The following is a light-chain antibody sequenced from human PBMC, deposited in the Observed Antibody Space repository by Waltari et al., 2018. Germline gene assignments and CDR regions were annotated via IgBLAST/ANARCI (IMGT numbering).Light chain of an antibody. J-gene: IGLJ1*01. Sequence: SYEMTQPPSVSVSPGQTASMACSGNHLGNKYVHWYQQRPGQSPLLVIYQDTKRPPGIPARFSASNSGNTATLTISGTQAVDEADYYCQTWDSNSYVFGTGTKLTVL. CDR2: QDT. CDR3: QTWDSNSYV. CDR1: HLGNKY. V-gene: IGLV3-1*01.